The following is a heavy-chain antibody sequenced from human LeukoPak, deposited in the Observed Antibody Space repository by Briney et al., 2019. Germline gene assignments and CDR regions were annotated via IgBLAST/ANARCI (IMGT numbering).Heavy chain of an antibody. V-gene: IGHV4-30-2*01. CDR2: IYHSGST. CDR1: GVSISSGGYS. Sequence: PSQTLSLTCAVSGVSISSGGYSWSWIRQPPGKGLEWIGYIYHSGSTYYNPSLKSRVTISVDRSKNQFSLKLSSVTAADTAVYYCASYGPPTLGRAFDIWGQGTMVTVSS. D-gene: IGHD4-17*01. J-gene: IGHJ3*02. CDR3: ASYGPPTLGRAFDI.